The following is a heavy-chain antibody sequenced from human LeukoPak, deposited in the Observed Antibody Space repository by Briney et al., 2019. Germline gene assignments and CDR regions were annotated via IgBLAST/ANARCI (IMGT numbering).Heavy chain of an antibody. D-gene: IGHD1-26*01. J-gene: IGHJ4*02. Sequence: GGSLRLSCAASGFTVSTNYMSWVRQAPGKGLEWVSIIYSGGSTYYADSVKGRFTISRDNSKNTLYLQMNSLRAEDTAVYYCARVRSGSYTEDQAHYGEFDYWGQGTLVTVSS. V-gene: IGHV3-66*01. CDR2: IYSGGST. CDR3: ARVRSGSYTEDQAHYGEFDY. CDR1: GFTVSTNY.